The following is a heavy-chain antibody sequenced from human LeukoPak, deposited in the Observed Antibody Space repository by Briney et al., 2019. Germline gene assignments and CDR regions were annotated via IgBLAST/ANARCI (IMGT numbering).Heavy chain of an antibody. J-gene: IGHJ5*02. CDR2: IRYDGSNK. V-gene: IGHV3-30*02. CDR3: PKGVIVATIINWFDP. D-gene: IGHD5-12*01. Sequence: GGSLRLSCAASGFTFSGYGMHWVRQAPGKGLEWVACIRYDGSNKYYADSVKGRFTISRDNSKNTLYLQMNSLRAEDTAVYYCPKGVIVATIINWFDPWGQGTLVTVSS. CDR1: GFTFSGYG.